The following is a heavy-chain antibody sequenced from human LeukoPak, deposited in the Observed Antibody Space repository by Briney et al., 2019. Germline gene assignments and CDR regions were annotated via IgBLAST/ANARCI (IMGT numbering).Heavy chain of an antibody. CDR3: ARGVDDYVWGSYRSEMI. CDR1: GFTFSSYS. CDR2: ISSSSSYI. D-gene: IGHD3-16*02. Sequence: GGSLRLSCAASGFTFSSYSMNWVRQAPGKGLEWVSSISSSSSYIYYADSVKGRFTISRDNAKNSLYLQMNSLRAEDTAVYYCARGVDDYVWGSYRSEMIWGQGTMVTVSS. J-gene: IGHJ3*02. V-gene: IGHV3-21*01.